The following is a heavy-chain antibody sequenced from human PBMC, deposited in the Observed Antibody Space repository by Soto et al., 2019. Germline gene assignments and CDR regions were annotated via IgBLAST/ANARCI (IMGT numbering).Heavy chain of an antibody. V-gene: IGHV3-11*01. CDR1: GFTFSDYH. D-gene: IGHD2-2*01. J-gene: IGHJ4*02. CDR2: ISSSGSNI. CDR3: ARRLKVSAAVGFDY. Sequence: QVQVVESGGGLVKPGGSLRLSCAASGFTFSDYHVSWIRQAPGKGLDWVSHISSSGSNIYYADSVRGRFTISRDNAKSSLYLLMSSLRAEDTAVYYCARRLKVSAAVGFDYWGQGTLVTVSS.